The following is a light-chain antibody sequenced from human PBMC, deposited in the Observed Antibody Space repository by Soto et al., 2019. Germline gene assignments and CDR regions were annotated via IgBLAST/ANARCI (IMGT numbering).Light chain of an antibody. V-gene: IGKV3-20*01. CDR3: QQYDSSPIT. Sequence: VLTQSPVTLSLSPGERATLSFSASQSVNSNYLAWYQQKPGQAPRLLFSGASSRATGIPDRFSGSGSGTVFTLTISRLEPEDFAIYYCQQYDSSPITFGQGTRLEIK. J-gene: IGKJ5*01. CDR1: QSVNSNY. CDR2: GAS.